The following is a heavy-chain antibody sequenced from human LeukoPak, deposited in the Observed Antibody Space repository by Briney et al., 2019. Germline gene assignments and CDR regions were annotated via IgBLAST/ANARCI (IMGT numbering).Heavy chain of an antibody. V-gene: IGHV4-4*02. CDR1: GGSISSSNW. J-gene: IGHJ5*02. Sequence: PSETLSLTCAVSGGSISSSNWWSWVRQPPGKGLEWIGEIYHSGSTNYNPSLKSRVTISVDKSKNQFSLKLSSVTAADTAVYYCATGSRGSHGWFDPWGQGTLVTVSS. D-gene: IGHD1-14*01. CDR2: IYHSGST. CDR3: ATGSRGSHGWFDP.